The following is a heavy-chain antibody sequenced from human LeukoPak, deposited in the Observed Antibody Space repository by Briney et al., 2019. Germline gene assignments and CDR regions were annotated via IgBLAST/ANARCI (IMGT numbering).Heavy chain of an antibody. CDR1: GGSISSGSYY. V-gene: IGHV4-39*02. D-gene: IGHD5-24*01. CDR2: IHYSGRI. Sequence: SETLSLTCTVSGGSISSGSYYWSWIRQPPGKGLEWIGEIHYSGRINYNPSLKSRVTISADTSNNHFSLKMNSVTAADTAVYYCSRGTDAYKCENSWGQGTLVTVSS. CDR3: SRGTDAYKCENS. J-gene: IGHJ4*02.